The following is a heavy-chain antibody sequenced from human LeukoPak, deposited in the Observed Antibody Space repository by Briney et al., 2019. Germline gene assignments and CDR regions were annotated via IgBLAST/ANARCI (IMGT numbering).Heavy chain of an antibody. D-gene: IGHD5-24*01. CDR1: GGSISSSSYY. Sequence: SETLSLTCTVSGGSISSSSYYWGWIRQPPGKGLEWIGSIYYSGSTYYNPSLKSRVTISVDTSKNQFSLKLSSVTAADTAVYYCARDGVRNHGYNLGYYYYMDVWGKGTTVTISS. CDR3: ARDGVRNHGYNLGYYYYMDV. CDR2: IYYSGST. V-gene: IGHV4-39*07. J-gene: IGHJ6*03.